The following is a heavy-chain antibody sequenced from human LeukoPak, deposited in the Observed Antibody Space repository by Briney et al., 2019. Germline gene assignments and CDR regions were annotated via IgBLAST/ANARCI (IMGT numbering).Heavy chain of an antibody. V-gene: IGHV4-39*02. D-gene: IGHD6-13*01. Sequence: SETLSLTCTVSGGSISSSSYYWGWIRQPPGKGLEWIGSIYYTGATYYNPSLNSRVTMSVDTSKNQFSLKLSSVTAADTAVYYCAKEERSMPAAGRGYWGQGTLVTLSS. CDR1: GGSISSSSYY. CDR2: IYYTGAT. J-gene: IGHJ4*02. CDR3: AKEERSMPAAGRGY.